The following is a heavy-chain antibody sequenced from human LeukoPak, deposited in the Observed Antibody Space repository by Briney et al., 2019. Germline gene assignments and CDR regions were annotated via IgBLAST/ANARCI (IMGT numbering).Heavy chain of an antibody. CDR2: IYTSGST. CDR1: GGSISSYY. D-gene: IGHD1-20*01. V-gene: IGHV4-4*09. Sequence: ASETLSLTCTVSGGSISSYYWSWLRQPPGKGLEWIGYIYTSGSTNYNPSLKSRVTISVDTSKNQFSLKLSSVTAADTAVYYCARNNWNRKKWAWFDPWGQGTLVTVSS. J-gene: IGHJ5*02. CDR3: ARNNWNRKKWAWFDP.